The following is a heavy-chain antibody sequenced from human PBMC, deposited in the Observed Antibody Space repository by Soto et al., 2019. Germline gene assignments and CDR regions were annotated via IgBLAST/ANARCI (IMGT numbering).Heavy chain of an antibody. CDR3: ARLVGLNAWSGYLVDY. D-gene: IGHD3-3*01. CDR1: GGSISSSSYY. Sequence: SETLSLTCTVSGGSISSSSYYWGWIRQPPGKGLEWIGSIYYSGSTYYNPSLKSRVTISVDTSKNQFSLKLSSVTAADTAVYYCARLVGLNAWSGYLVDYWGQGTLVTVSS. J-gene: IGHJ4*02. V-gene: IGHV4-39*01. CDR2: IYYSGST.